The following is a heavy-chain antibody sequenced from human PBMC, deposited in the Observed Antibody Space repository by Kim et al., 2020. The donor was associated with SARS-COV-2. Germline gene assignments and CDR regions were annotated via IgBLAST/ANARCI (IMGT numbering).Heavy chain of an antibody. Sequence: ASVKASCKASGYTFTSYAMHWARQAPGQRLEWMGWINAGNGNTKYSQKFQGRVTITRDTSAGTAYMELSSLRSEDTAVYYCARYGFRAYYYYGMDVWGQGTTVTVSS. J-gene: IGHJ6*02. CDR1: GYTFTSYA. CDR2: INAGNGNT. V-gene: IGHV1-3*01. D-gene: IGHD3-10*01. CDR3: ARYGFRAYYYYGMDV.